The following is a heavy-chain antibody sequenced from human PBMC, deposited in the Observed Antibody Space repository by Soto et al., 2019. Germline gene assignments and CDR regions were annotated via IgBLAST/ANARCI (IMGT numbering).Heavy chain of an antibody. Sequence: EVQLVESGGGSVQPGGSLRLSCVASGFRFDDYAMHWVRQRPGKGLEWVSGINWNSDTIGYDDSVKGRFIVSRDNSAGSLLLQMSSLRAEDTAISFCAISTSNDLYYHFESWGQGKPVTVSS. V-gene: IGHV3-9*01. J-gene: IGHJ4*02. CDR1: GFRFDDYA. CDR2: INWNSDTI. D-gene: IGHD1-26*01. CDR3: AISTSNDLYYHFES.